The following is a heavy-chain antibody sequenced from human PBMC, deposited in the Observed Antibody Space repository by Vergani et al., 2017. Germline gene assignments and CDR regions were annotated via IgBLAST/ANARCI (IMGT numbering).Heavy chain of an antibody. V-gene: IGHV4-30-4*01. CDR2: IYYSGST. CDR3: ARVLRYFDWLTGHPDY. D-gene: IGHD3-9*01. Sequence: QVQLQESGPGLVKPSQTLSLTCTVSGGSISSGDYYWSWIRQPPGKGLEWIGYIYYSGSTYYNPSLKSRVTISVDTSKNQFSLKLSSVTAADTAVYYCARVLRYFDWLTGHPDYWGQGTLVTVSS. J-gene: IGHJ4*02. CDR1: GGSISSGDYY.